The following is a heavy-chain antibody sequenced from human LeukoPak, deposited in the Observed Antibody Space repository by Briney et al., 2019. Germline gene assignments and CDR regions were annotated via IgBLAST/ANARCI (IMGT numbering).Heavy chain of an antibody. J-gene: IGHJ6*02. CDR3: ARDQYHYYGLDV. V-gene: IGHV3-48*03. D-gene: IGHD4-11*01. CDR2: INTGGGTI. Sequence: PGGSLRLSCAASGFTFSCYEMNWVRQAPEKGLEWVSYINTGGGTIYADSVKGRFTISRDNARNSLYLQMNSLRVEDTALYYCARDQYHYYGLDVWGQGTTVTVSS. CDR1: GFTFSCYE.